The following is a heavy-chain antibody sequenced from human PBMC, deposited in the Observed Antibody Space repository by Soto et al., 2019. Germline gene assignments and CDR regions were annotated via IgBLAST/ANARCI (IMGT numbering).Heavy chain of an antibody. Sequence: QLQLQESGPGLVKPSETLSLTCTVSGGSISSSSYYWGWIRQPPGKGLEWIGSIYYSGSTYYNPSLKSRVTISVDTSKNQFSLKLSSVTAADTAVYYCARLSSWYNKSVFASFDYWGQGTLVTVSS. CDR1: GGSISSSSYY. D-gene: IGHD6-13*01. CDR3: ARLSSWYNKSVFASFDY. J-gene: IGHJ4*02. CDR2: IYYSGST. V-gene: IGHV4-39*01.